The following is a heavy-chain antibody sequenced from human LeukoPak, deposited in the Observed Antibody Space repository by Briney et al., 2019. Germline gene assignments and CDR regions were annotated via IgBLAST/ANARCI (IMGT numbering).Heavy chain of an antibody. CDR2: INSDGSST. V-gene: IGHV3-74*01. CDR1: GFTFSSYW. CDR3: ARAGGGSRSGAFDI. J-gene: IGHJ3*02. D-gene: IGHD2-15*01. Sequence: GGSLRLSCAASGFTFSSYWMHWVRQAPGKGLVWASRINSDGSSTSYADSVKGRFTISRDNAKNTLYLQMNSLRAEDTAVYYCARAGGGSRSGAFDIWGQGTMVTVSS.